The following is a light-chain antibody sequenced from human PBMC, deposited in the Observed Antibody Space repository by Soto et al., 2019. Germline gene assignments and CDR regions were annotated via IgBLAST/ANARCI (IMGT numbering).Light chain of an antibody. V-gene: IGLV2-14*01. CDR3: GSYTSSSTHV. J-gene: IGLJ1*01. CDR2: EVS. Sequence: QSALTQPASVSGSPGQSITISCTGTSSDFGGYNYVSWYQQHPGKAPKLMIYEVSSRPSGVSNRFSGSKSGNTASLTISGLQAEDEADYYCGSYTSSSTHVFGTGTKLTVL. CDR1: SSDFGGYNY.